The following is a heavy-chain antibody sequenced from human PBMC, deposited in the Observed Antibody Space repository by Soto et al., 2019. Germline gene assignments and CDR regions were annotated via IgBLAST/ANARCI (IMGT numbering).Heavy chain of an antibody. CDR3: ARVWERTVTTRNYFYGMDV. V-gene: IGHV1-69*05. D-gene: IGHD4-17*01. J-gene: IGHJ6*02. Sequence: SVKVSCKASGGSFSSDAFGWVRQAPGQGLEWMGGIIPTSGTANYAQRFQGRATISRDNSKNTLYLQMNSLRAENTAVYYCARVWERTVTTRNYFYGMDVWGRGTTVTVSS. CDR1: GGSFSSDA. CDR2: IIPTSGTA.